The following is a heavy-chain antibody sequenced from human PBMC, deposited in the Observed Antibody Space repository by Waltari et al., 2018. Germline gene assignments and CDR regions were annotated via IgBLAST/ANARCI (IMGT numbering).Heavy chain of an antibody. Sequence: EVQLVESGGGLVQPGGSLRLSCAASGFTFSTYSMNWVRQAPGKGLEWVSYISSSSSAIYYADSVKGRFTISRDNAKNLIYLQMNSLRAEDTAVYYCARDGGDYDFWSGYYTTFDYWGQGTLVTVSS. D-gene: IGHD3-3*01. V-gene: IGHV3-48*01. CDR3: ARDGGDYDFWSGYYTTFDY. J-gene: IGHJ4*02. CDR2: ISSSSSAI. CDR1: GFTFSTYS.